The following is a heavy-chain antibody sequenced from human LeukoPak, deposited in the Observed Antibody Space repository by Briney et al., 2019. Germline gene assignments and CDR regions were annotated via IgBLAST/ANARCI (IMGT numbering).Heavy chain of an antibody. CDR2: INAGNGNT. J-gene: IGHJ4*02. V-gene: IGHV1-3*01. CDR1: VYTFTSYA. Sequence: ASVKVSCKASVYTFTSYAMHWVRQAPGQRLEWMGWINAGNGNTKYSQKFQGRVTITRDTSASTAYMELSSLRSEDTAVYYCARGPREWELYFDYWGQGTLVTVSS. CDR3: ARGPREWELYFDY. D-gene: IGHD1-26*01.